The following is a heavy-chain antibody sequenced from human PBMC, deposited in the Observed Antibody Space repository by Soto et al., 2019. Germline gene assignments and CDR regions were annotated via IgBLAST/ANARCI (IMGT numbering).Heavy chain of an antibody. V-gene: IGHV4-34*01. CDR2: INHSGST. CDR1: GGSFSCYY. J-gene: IGHJ6*02. Sequence: SETLSLTCAVYGGSFSCYYWSWIRQPPGKGLEWIGEINHSGSTNYNPSLKSRVTISVDTSKNQFSLKLSSVTAADTAVYYCARDXVIQLWSNYYYYYGMDVWGQGTKVTVSS. CDR3: ARDXVIQLWSNYYYYYGMDV. D-gene: IGHD5-18*01.